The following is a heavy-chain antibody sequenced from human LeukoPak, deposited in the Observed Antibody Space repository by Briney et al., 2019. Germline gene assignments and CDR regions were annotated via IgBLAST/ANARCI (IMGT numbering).Heavy chain of an antibody. CDR2: ISAYNGNT. Sequence: KPGASVKVSCKASGYTFTSYGISWVRQAPGQGLEWMGWISAYNGNTNYAQKLQGRVTMTTDTSTSTAYMELRSLRSDDTAVYYCARGSVVTYYYDSSGPPDAFDIWGQGTMVTVSS. CDR1: GYTFTSYG. CDR3: ARGSVVTYYYDSSGPPDAFDI. V-gene: IGHV1-18*01. D-gene: IGHD3-22*01. J-gene: IGHJ3*02.